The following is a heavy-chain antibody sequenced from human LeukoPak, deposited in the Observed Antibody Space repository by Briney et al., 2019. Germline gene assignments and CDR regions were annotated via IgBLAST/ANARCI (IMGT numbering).Heavy chain of an antibody. Sequence: ASVKVSCKASGYTFTNYGINWVRQAPGQGPEWMGGVSGYNGNTNYEQKLQGRVIMTTDTSTSTAYMELTSLRSDDTAVYYCARGLGVTDAFDIWGQGTMVTVSS. CDR2: VSGYNGNT. V-gene: IGHV1-18*01. D-gene: IGHD3-16*01. CDR1: GYTFTNYG. CDR3: ARGLGVTDAFDI. J-gene: IGHJ3*02.